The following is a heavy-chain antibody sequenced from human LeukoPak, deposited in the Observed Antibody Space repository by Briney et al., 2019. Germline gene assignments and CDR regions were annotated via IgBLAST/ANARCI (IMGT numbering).Heavy chain of an antibody. CDR2: INHSGST. D-gene: IGHD2-21*01. V-gene: IGHV4-34*01. CDR3: AKIIADDGFDY. Sequence: SETLSLTCAVYRGSFRGYYRSWIRQPPGKGLEWIGEINHSGSTNYNPSLKSRVTISVDTSKKQFSLKLTSVTAADTAVYYCAKIIADDGFDYWGQGTLVTVSS. CDR1: RGSFRGYY. J-gene: IGHJ4*02.